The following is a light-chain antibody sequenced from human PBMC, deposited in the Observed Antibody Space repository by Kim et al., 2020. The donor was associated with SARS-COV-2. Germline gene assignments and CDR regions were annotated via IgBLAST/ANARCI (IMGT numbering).Light chain of an antibody. CDR3: CSYAGSYTHVV. J-gene: IGLJ2*01. CDR1: SSDVGGYNY. V-gene: IGLV2-11*01. CDR2: DVS. Sequence: QSVTVSCTGTSSDVGGYNYVSWYQQHPGKAPKLVIYDVSKRPSGVPDRFSGSKSGNTASLTISGLQAEDEADYYCCSYAGSYTHVVFGGGTQLTVL.